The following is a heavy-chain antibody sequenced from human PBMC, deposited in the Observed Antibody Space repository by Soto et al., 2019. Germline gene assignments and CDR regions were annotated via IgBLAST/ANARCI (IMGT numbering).Heavy chain of an antibody. CDR2: MNEDGGTT. CDR1: GFTFSSYW. J-gene: IGHJ6*02. V-gene: IGHV3-74*02. CDR3: ASDLSGRADV. D-gene: IGHD3-10*01. Sequence: EVQLVESGGGLVRPGGSLRLSCAASGFTFSSYWMHWVRQAPGKGLVWVSRMNEDGGTTDYADSVKGRFTSSRDNAKNTLYLQMNSLRVEDTAVYYCASDLSGRADVWGQGTTVTGSS.